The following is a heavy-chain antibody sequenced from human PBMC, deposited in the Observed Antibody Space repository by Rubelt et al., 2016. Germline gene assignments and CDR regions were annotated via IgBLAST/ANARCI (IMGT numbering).Heavy chain of an antibody. D-gene: IGHD3-22*01. J-gene: IGHJ3*02. V-gene: IGHV4-30-2*01. Sequence: QLQLQESGSGLVKPSQTLSLTCVVSGGSISSGGYSWSWIRQTPGKGLAWIGYIYHSGSTFYNRALKRCVTISAERSMNHVSLQLTSVTAADTAMYYCARDSYSESSGYADVFNIWGQGTMVTVSS. CDR2: IYHSGST. CDR3: ARDSYSESSGYADVFNI. CDR1: GGSISSGGYS.